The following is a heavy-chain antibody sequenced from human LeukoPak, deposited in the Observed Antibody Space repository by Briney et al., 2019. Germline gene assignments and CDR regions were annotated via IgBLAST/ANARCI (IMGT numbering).Heavy chain of an antibody. CDR3: ARDHVWFGESIDY. J-gene: IGHJ4*02. V-gene: IGHV3-53*05. Sequence: GGSLRLSCAASGFTVSSNYMSWVRQAPGKGLEWVSVIYSGGSTYYADSVKGRFTISRDNSKSTLYIQMNSLRSDDTAVYYCARDHVWFGESIDYWGQGTLVTVSS. D-gene: IGHD3-10*01. CDR2: IYSGGST. CDR1: GFTVSSNY.